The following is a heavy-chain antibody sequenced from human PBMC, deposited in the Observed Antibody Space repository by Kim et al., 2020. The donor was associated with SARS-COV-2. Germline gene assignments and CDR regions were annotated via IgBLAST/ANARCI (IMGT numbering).Heavy chain of an antibody. V-gene: IGHV4-39*01. Sequence: SETLSLTCSVSGGSISSSDYYWGWIRQPPGKGLEWIANIYYSGSTYYNPSLKGRVTVSVNTSKKQFSLRLSSVTAADAAVYYCASHLRNWYFDLWGRGTLVTVSS. J-gene: IGHJ2*01. CDR1: GGSISSSDYY. CDR2: IYYSGST. CDR3: ASHLRNWYFDL.